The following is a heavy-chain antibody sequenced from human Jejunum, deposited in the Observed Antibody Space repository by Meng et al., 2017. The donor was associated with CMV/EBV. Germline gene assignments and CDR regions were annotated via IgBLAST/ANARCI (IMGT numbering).Heavy chain of an antibody. CDR1: AFTFDDDA. J-gene: IGHJ3*02. D-gene: IGHD2-2*02. V-gene: IGHV3-9*01. CDR3: AKAFQLLYDAFDI. CDR2: ISWNGGSI. Sequence: SAFTFDDDAMHWVRQAPGKGLEWVSSISWNGGSIGYADSVKGRFTISRDNAKNSLFLQMNSLRPEDTALYYCAKAFQLLYDAFDIWGQGTMVTVSS.